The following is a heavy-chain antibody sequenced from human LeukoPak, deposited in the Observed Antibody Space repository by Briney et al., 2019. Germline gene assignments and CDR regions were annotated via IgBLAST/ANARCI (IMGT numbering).Heavy chain of an antibody. J-gene: IGHJ3*01. V-gene: IGHV3-7*01. CDR2: IRQDGSEK. CDR3: ARAGYYGDDAFDL. D-gene: IGHD2/OR15-2a*01. CDR1: GFTIGSYW. Sequence: GGSLRLSCAGSGFTIGSYWMSWVRQAPGKGLEWVANIRQDGSEKYYVDSVKGRLTISRDNAKNSLYLQMNSLRAEDAGIYYCARAGYYGDDAFDLWGQGTMVTVSS.